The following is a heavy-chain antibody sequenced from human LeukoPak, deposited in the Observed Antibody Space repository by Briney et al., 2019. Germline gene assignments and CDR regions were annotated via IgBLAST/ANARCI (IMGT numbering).Heavy chain of an antibody. CDR1: GYTFTNYD. Sequence: ASVKVSCKASGYTFTNYDVNWVRQAPGQGLEWMGWISAYNGNTNYAQKLQGRVTMTTDTSTSTAYMELRSLRSDDTAVYYCARDRYYDSSGPHYYYGMDVWGQGTTVTVSS. CDR2: ISAYNGNT. D-gene: IGHD3-22*01. J-gene: IGHJ6*02. CDR3: ARDRYYDSSGPHYYYGMDV. V-gene: IGHV1-18*01.